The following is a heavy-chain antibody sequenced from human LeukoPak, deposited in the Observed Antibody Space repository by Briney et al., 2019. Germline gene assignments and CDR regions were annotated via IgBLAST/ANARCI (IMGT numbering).Heavy chain of an antibody. J-gene: IGHJ4*02. V-gene: IGHV5-51*01. Sequence: GESLKISCKGFGYRFTNYWIGWVRQMPGKGLEWMGIIYPGDADTRYSPSFQGQVTISADNSINTAYLQWSSLKASDTAMYYCGRRYCSGGTCLDYWGQGTLVTVSS. CDR3: GRRYCSGGTCLDY. CDR2: IYPGDADT. D-gene: IGHD2-15*01. CDR1: GYRFTNYW.